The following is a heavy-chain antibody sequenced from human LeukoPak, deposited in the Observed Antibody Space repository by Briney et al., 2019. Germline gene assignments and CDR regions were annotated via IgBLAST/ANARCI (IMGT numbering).Heavy chain of an antibody. CDR3: ARMAGDYGDYVWDDY. J-gene: IGHJ4*02. Sequence: SETLSLTCTVSGGSISSGGSYWSWIRQHPGEGLEWIGYIYYSGSTYYNPSLKSRITISIDTSKKQFSLKLNSVTAADTAVYYCARMAGDYGDYVWDDYWGQGTLVTVSS. D-gene: IGHD4-17*01. V-gene: IGHV4-31*03. CDR2: IYYSGST. CDR1: GGSISSGGSY.